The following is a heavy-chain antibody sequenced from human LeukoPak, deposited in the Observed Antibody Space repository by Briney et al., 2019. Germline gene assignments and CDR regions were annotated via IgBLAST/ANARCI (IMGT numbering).Heavy chain of an antibody. CDR2: IKSKTDGGTT. J-gene: IGHJ4*02. CDR1: GFTFSNAW. D-gene: IGHD6-13*01. V-gene: IGHV3-15*01. Sequence: GGSLRLSCAASGFTFSNAWMSWVRQAPGKGLEWVGRIKSKTDGGTTDYAAPVKGRFTISRDDSKNTLYLQMNSLKTEDTAVYYCTTEGGIAAADGFDYWGQGTLVTVSS. CDR3: TTEGGIAAADGFDY.